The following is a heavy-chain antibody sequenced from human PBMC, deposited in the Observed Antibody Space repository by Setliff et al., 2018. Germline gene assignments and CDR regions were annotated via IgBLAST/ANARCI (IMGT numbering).Heavy chain of an antibody. CDR3: ARINFYVSSGYYYAPDF. J-gene: IGHJ4*02. CDR2: INNYSFKT. CDR1: GGTLSGYA. V-gene: IGHV1-18*01. Sequence: ASVKVSCKASGGTLSGYAFTWVRQAPGQGLEWMGWINNYSFKTTYPQKFLDRVTVTTDTSATTAYMELKNLRSDDTAVYYCARINFYVSSGYYYAPDFWGQGTLVTVSS. D-gene: IGHD3-22*01.